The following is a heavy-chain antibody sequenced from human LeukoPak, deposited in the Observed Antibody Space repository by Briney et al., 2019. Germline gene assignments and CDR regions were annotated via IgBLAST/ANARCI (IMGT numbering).Heavy chain of an antibody. D-gene: IGHD3-9*01. CDR1: GYSFTSYW. Sequence: GESPKISCKGSGYSFTSYWIGWVRQMPGKGLEWMGIIYPGDSDTRYSPSFQGQVTISADKSISTAYLQWSSLKASDTAMYYCASSTLRYFDWLSSIDAFDIWGQGTMVTVSS. CDR3: ASSTLRYFDWLSSIDAFDI. CDR2: IYPGDSDT. J-gene: IGHJ3*02. V-gene: IGHV5-51*01.